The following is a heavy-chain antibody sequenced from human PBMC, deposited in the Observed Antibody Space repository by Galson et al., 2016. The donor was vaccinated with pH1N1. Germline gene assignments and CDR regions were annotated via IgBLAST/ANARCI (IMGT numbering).Heavy chain of an antibody. Sequence: PALVKPTQTLTLTCTFSGFSLSTSGVGVGWIRQPPGKALEWLALIYWDDDKRYSPSLKSRLTITKDTSKNQVVRTMTNMDPVDTATYYFARNGYGDYVGYFDYGGQGTLVTVSS. CDR3: ARNGYGDYVGYFDY. J-gene: IGHJ4*02. V-gene: IGHV2-5*02. CDR2: IYWDDDK. D-gene: IGHD4-17*01. CDR1: GFSLSTSGVG.